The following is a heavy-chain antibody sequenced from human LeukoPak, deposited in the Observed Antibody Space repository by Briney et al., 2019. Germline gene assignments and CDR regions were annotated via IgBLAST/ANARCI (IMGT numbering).Heavy chain of an antibody. D-gene: IGHD3-9*01. J-gene: IGHJ6*03. Sequence: ASVKVSCKASGYTFTSYDINWVRQATGQGLEWMGWMNPNSGNTGYAQKFQGRVTMTRNTSISTAYMELSSLRSEDTAVYYCARSPRVLRYFDWLFYYYMDVWGKGTTVTISS. CDR3: ARSPRVLRYFDWLFYYYMDV. V-gene: IGHV1-8*01. CDR1: GYTFTSYD. CDR2: MNPNSGNT.